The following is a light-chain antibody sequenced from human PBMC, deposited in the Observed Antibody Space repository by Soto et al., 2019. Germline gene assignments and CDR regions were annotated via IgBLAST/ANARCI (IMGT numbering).Light chain of an antibody. Sequence: EIVLTQSPGTLSLSPGERATLSCRASESVTSRLLAWYQQRPGQAPRLLIYGASNSATGIPDRFSGSGSGTDLTLTISRLEPEDFAMYYCQQYESSPLTFGGGTKVEIK. V-gene: IGKV3-20*01. CDR1: ESVTSRL. CDR3: QQYESSPLT. CDR2: GAS. J-gene: IGKJ4*01.